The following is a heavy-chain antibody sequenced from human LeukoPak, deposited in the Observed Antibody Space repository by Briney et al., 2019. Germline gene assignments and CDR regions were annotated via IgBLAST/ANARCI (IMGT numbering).Heavy chain of an antibody. CDR1: GFTFSSYG. CDR3: ATTTIRLRY. CDR2: MYYRGST. D-gene: IGHD1-26*01. V-gene: IGHV4-38-2*01. J-gene: IGHJ4*02. Sequence: GTLRLSCAASGFTFSSYGMSWVRQAPGKGLEWIGGMYYRGSTYHNPSLKSRVTISVDTSKNQFSLKLSSVTAADTAVYYCATTTIRLRYWGQGWLVTVSS.